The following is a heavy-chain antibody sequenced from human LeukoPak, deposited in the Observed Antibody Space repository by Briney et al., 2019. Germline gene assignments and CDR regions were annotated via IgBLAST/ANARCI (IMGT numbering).Heavy chain of an antibody. CDR1: GFTFSSYS. J-gene: IGHJ4*02. V-gene: IGHV3-21*01. CDR3: ARDDSGYDPFDY. D-gene: IGHD5-12*01. Sequence: PGGSLRLSCAASGFTFSSYSMNWVRQAPGKGLEGVSSISSSSSYIYYADSVKGRFTISRDNAKNSLYLQMNSLRAEDTAVYYCARDDSGYDPFDYWGQGTLVTVSS. CDR2: ISSSSSYI.